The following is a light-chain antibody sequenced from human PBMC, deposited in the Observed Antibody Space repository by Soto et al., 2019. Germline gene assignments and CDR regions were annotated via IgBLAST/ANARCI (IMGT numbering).Light chain of an antibody. J-gene: IGLJ3*02. CDR3: GSFTVTSTRV. V-gene: IGLV2-14*03. CDR1: SIDVGGYNY. Sequence: QAVLTQPASVSASPGQSITISCTGTSIDVGGYNYVSWYQQHPGRAPKLIIYDVSVRPSGISDRFSGSKSGNTASLTISGLQAEDEADYYCGSFTVTSTRVFGGGTQLTVL. CDR2: DVS.